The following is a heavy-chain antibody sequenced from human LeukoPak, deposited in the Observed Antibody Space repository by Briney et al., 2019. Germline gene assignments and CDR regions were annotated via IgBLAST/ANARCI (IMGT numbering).Heavy chain of an antibody. CDR1: GYTFIDSV. J-gene: IGHJ3*02. V-gene: IGHV1-3*03. CDR3: AISNIGTSRNSYDI. Sequence: ASVKVSCKGAGYTFIDSVIHWVRQAPGQRPEWMGRITAGNNDTTYSQEFQGRVTITRDTSATTAYMELTSLRSEDMAVYYCAISNIGTSRNSYDIWGQGTMVTVSS. D-gene: IGHD2/OR15-2a*01. CDR2: ITAGNNDT.